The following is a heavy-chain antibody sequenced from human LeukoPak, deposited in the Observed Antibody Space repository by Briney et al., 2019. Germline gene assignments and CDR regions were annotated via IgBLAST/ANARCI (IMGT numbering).Heavy chain of an antibody. Sequence: PGGSLRLSCAASGFTVSRKYMSWVRQAPGKGLEWVSLIYSDGSTYYADSVKGRFSISRDNSKNTLYLQMSSLRVEDTAVYYCASSNCDGDCYLDYWGQGSLVTVSS. D-gene: IGHD2-21*02. V-gene: IGHV3-53*01. CDR2: IYSDGST. CDR1: GFTVSRKY. J-gene: IGHJ4*02. CDR3: ASSNCDGDCYLDY.